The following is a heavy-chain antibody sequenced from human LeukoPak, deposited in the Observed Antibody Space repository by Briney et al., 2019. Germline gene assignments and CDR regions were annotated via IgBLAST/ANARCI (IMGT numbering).Heavy chain of an antibody. CDR2: ISYSGST. V-gene: IGHV4-59*08. Sequence: SETLSLTCTVSGGSITSSYWSWIRQPPGKGLEWIGYISYSGSTNYNPSLKSRITISVDTSKNQFSLKLSSVTAADTAVYYCARSGVTALSWVDPWGQGTLVTVSS. D-gene: IGHD2-21*02. J-gene: IGHJ5*02. CDR1: GGSITSSY. CDR3: ARSGVTALSWVDP.